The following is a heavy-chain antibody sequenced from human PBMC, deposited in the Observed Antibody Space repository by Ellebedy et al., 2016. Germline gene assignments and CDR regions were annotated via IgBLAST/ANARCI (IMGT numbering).Heavy chain of an antibody. CDR1: GFTFSNAW. Sequence: GGSLRLSCAASGFTFSNAWMTWVRQAPGKGLEWVGLIKSKSAGGTTDYGAPVKGRFTISRDDSKNTVYLQMNSLKTEDTGVYYCATDTGHCYAPTYWGQGTLVTVSS. J-gene: IGHJ4*02. CDR2: IKSKSAGGTT. V-gene: IGHV3-15*01. CDR3: ATDTGHCYAPTY. D-gene: IGHD2-2*01.